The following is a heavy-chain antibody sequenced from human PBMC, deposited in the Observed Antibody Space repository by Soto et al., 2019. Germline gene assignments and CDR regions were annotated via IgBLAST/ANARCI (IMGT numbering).Heavy chain of an antibody. Sequence: GGALRLSCAASGFALSSYSMHWVRQPPGKGLVWVSRINMAGTAINYAGSVKGRFTISRDNAKNTLFLQMNSLRDDDTAMYYCVRGNDGYGVFDYWGQGALVTVSS. CDR2: INMAGTAI. V-gene: IGHV3-74*01. CDR1: GFALSSYS. CDR3: VRGNDGYGVFDY. J-gene: IGHJ4*02. D-gene: IGHD5-18*01.